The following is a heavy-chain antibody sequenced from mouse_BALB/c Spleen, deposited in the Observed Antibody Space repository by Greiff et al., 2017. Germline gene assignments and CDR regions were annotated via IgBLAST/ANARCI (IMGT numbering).Heavy chain of an antibody. J-gene: IGHJ4*01. Sequence: VQLVESGAELAKPGASVKMSCKASGYTFTSYWMHWVKQRPGQGLEWIGYINPSTGYTEYNQKFKDKATLTADKSSSTAYMQLSSLTSEDSAVYYCARSERGGDYWGQGTSVTVSS. CDR3: ARSERGGDY. V-gene: IGHV1-7*01. CDR1: GYTFTSYW. CDR2: INPSTGYT.